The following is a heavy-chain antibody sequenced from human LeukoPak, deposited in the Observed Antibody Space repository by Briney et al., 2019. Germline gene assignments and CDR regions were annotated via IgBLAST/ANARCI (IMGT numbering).Heavy chain of an antibody. Sequence: SQTLSLTCTVSGASINSGSYYWTWIRQPAGKGLEWIGRIYTSGSTNYNPSLKSRVTISLDTSKNHFSLRLDSVTAADTAVYYCARDGPSVYFDYWGQGTLVTVSS. CDR1: GASINSGSYY. V-gene: IGHV4-61*02. CDR3: ARDGPSVYFDY. J-gene: IGHJ4*02. CDR2: IYTSGST.